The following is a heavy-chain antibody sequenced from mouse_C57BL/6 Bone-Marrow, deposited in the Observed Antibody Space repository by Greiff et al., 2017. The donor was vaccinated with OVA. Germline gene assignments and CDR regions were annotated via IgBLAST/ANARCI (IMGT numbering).Heavy chain of an antibody. CDR2: IDPETGGT. V-gene: IGHV1-15*01. J-gene: IGHJ4*01. D-gene: IGHD2-5*01. CDR3: AISYSNYAMDY. Sequence: VQLQQSGAELVRPGASVTLSCKASGYTFTDYEMHWVKQTPVHGLEWIGAIDPETGGTAYNQKFKGKATLTVDKSSSTAYMQLSSLTSEDSAVYYCAISYSNYAMDYWGQGTSVTVSS. CDR1: GYTFTDYE.